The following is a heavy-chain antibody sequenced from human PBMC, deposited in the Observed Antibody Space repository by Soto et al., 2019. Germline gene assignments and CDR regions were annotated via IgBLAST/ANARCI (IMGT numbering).Heavy chain of an antibody. CDR2: IIATLTLT. Sequence: QVQLVQSGPELKKPGSSVRVSCRASGGTFNSYTITWVRQSPGQGLEWLGRIIATLTLTNSAKNFQGRVTITADKSTSTAYMELTSLRSDDTAVYYCATEIGDQPDFDNWGQGTVVTVSS. J-gene: IGHJ3*02. CDR1: GGTFNSYT. D-gene: IGHD2-2*01. V-gene: IGHV1-69*08. CDR3: ATEIGDQPDFDN.